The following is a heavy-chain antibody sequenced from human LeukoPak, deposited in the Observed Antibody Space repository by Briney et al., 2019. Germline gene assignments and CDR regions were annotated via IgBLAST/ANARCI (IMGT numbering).Heavy chain of an antibody. Sequence: DSVKVACKASFYTLTSQGISGVRPAPGQALEWMGWIGGYSSNTKYAQKLQSRVTMTTDTSTSTAYMELRSLRSDGKAVYYCAREGPEWQWHGNWFDPWGQGTLVTVSS. D-gene: IGHD6-19*01. CDR3: AREGPEWQWHGNWFDP. CDR2: IGGYSSNT. V-gene: IGHV1-18*01. J-gene: IGHJ5*02. CDR1: FYTLTSQG.